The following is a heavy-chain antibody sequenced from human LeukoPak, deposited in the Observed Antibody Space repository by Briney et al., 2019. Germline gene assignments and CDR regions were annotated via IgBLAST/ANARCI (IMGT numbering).Heavy chain of an antibody. CDR2: ISSSGSTI. J-gene: IGHJ3*02. CDR3: ATPYYDFWSGYYKRGVRGADAFDI. Sequence: GGSLRLSCAASGFTLSDYYMSWIRQAPGKGLEWVSYISSSGSTIYYADSVKGRFTISRANAKNSLYLQMNSLIAEDTAVYYCATPYYDFWSGYYKRGVRGADAFDIWGQGTMVTVSS. V-gene: IGHV3-11*04. D-gene: IGHD3-3*01. CDR1: GFTLSDYY.